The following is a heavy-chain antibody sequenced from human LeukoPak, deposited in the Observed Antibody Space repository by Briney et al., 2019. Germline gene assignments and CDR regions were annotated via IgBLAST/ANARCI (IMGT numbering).Heavy chain of an antibody. D-gene: IGHD6-13*01. CDR2: IDNVGTTT. Sequence: PGGSLRLSCAASGFTLSSYWMHWVRQAPGKGLVWVSLIDNVGTTTTYADSVKGRFTISRDIAKNTLFLQMNSLRAEDTAVYYCAKASAGTWGYFDYWGQGTLVTVSS. J-gene: IGHJ4*02. CDR1: GFTLSSYW. CDR3: AKASAGTWGYFDY. V-gene: IGHV3-74*01.